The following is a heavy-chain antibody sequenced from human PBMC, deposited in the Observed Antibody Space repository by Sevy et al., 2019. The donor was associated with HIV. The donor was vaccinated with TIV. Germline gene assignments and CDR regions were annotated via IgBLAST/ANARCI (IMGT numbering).Heavy chain of an antibody. CDR2: ISWDSGTI. D-gene: IGHD3-10*01. V-gene: IGHV3-9*01. J-gene: IGHJ6*02. Sequence: GGSLRLSCAVSGFTFDEYAMQWVRQAPGKGLEWVSGISWDSGTIDYADSVKGRFTISRDNAKNSLYLQVNSLRVEDTAFYYCAKDKGAWGSGSGNGMDVWGQGTTVTVSS. CDR1: GFTFDEYA. CDR3: AKDKGAWGSGSGNGMDV.